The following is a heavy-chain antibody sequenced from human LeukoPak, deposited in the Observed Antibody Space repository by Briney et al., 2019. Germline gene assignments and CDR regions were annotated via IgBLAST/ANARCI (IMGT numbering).Heavy chain of an antibody. CDR1: GASIGTYY. J-gene: IGHJ4*02. Sequence: ASETLSLTCTVSGASIGTYYWSWIRQPPGKGLEWSGCFYYTGSSNYNPSLKRRLTMSIDTSKNQFSLKLSSVTAADTAVYYCARGKRIVGATTRDYWGQGTLVTVSS. CDR2: FYYTGSS. V-gene: IGHV4-59*12. D-gene: IGHD1-26*01. CDR3: ARGKRIVGATTRDY.